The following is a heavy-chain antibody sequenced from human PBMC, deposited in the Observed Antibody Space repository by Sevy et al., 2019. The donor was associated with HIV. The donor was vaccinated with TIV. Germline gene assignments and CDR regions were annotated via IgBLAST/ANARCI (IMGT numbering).Heavy chain of an antibody. D-gene: IGHD6-6*01. Sequence: ASVKVSCKACGYTFTFYDINWVRQATGQGLEWVGWMNPNSGNTGYAQKFQGRVTMTRNTSISTAYMELSSLRSEDTAVFYCARGASLYSSSIIEYDYWGQGTLVTVSS. CDR3: ARGASLYSSSIIEYDY. V-gene: IGHV1-8*01. CDR2: MNPNSGNT. CDR1: GYTFTFYD. J-gene: IGHJ4*02.